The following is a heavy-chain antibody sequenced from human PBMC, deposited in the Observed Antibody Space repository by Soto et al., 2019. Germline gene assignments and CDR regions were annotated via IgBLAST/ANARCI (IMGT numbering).Heavy chain of an antibody. V-gene: IGHV3-23*01. J-gene: IGHJ6*02. CDR2: VTANGGST. Sequence: GGSLRLSCAASGFSFVNYAMNWVRQAPGKGLEWVSAVTANGGSTYSADSVKGRFTISRDNSKNTLFLQMNSLRAEDTAVYYCASLGVGDWANYYYYYGMDVWGQGTTVTVSS. CDR3: ASLGVGDWANYYYYYGMDV. D-gene: IGHD2-21*02. CDR1: GFSFVNYA.